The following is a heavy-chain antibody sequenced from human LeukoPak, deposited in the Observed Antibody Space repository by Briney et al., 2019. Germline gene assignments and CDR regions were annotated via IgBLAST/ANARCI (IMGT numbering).Heavy chain of an antibody. V-gene: IGHV3-21*01. CDR2: ISSSSSYI. CDR1: GFTFSSYS. D-gene: IGHD5-18*01. CDR3: AVIDRGYSYGQIGENDAFDI. Sequence: GGSLRLSCAASGFTFSSYSMNWVRQAPGQGLEWVSSISSSSSYIYFADSVKGRFTIATDNAKNSMYLQMKSLSAAATADYYCAVIDRGYSYGQIGENDAFDIWGQGTMVTVSS. J-gene: IGHJ3*02.